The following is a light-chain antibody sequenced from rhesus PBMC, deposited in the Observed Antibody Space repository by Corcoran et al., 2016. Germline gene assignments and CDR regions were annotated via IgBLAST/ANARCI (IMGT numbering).Light chain of an antibody. CDR1: QGISSW. CDR3: QQRSITPWA. J-gene: IGKJ1*01. CDR2: AAS. V-gene: IGKV1-18*01. Sequence: DIQMTQSPSSLSASVGDKVTNTCRVSQGISSWLAWYQQKPGKAPKLLIYAASGLQSGIPSRFSGSGSVTDYTLTISSLQPEDFATYYCQQRSITPWACGQGTKVDIE.